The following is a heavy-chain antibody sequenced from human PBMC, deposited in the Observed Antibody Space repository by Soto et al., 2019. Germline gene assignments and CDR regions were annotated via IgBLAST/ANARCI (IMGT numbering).Heavy chain of an antibody. CDR1: GFTFRNYN. Sequence: EVQLVESGGELRQPGGSLRLSCAASGFTFRNYNMNWVRQVPGKGLEWVASISLGGRAVNYADSVKGRFTISRDDAESSLVLHMNSLGAEDTALYYCVRDQLYFHDISGWPVNGFDVWGQGTMVTVSA. V-gene: IGHV3-48*01. D-gene: IGHD3-9*01. J-gene: IGHJ3*01. CDR2: ISLGGRAV. CDR3: VRDQLYFHDISGWPVNGFDV.